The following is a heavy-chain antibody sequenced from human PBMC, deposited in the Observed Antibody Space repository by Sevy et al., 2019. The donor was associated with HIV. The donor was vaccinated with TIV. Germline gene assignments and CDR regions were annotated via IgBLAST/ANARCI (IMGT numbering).Heavy chain of an antibody. CDR3: AREDYYVSGSYFFDS. CDR2: ISSSSNYI. V-gene: IGHV3-21*01. CDR1: GFRFSSFA. Sequence: GGSLRLSCAASGFRFSSFAMIWVRQAPGKGLEWVSSISSSSNYIYYADSVKGRFTISRDNAKNSLYLQMTSLRAEDTAVYYCAREDYYVSGSYFFDSWGQGTLVTVSS. J-gene: IGHJ4*02. D-gene: IGHD3-22*01.